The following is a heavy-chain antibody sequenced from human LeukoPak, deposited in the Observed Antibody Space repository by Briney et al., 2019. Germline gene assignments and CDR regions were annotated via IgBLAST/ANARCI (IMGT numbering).Heavy chain of an antibody. Sequence: SQTLSLTCTISGGSTTGYFWSWIRQPPGKGLEWIGYVFYSGGTLYNPSLESRVTISVDTSKTHFSLELTSVTAADTAVYYCARHMSVTYDAFDLWGRGTMVTVSS. V-gene: IGHV4-59*08. J-gene: IGHJ3*01. CDR1: GGSTTGYF. D-gene: IGHD2-21*02. CDR3: ARHMSVTYDAFDL. CDR2: VFYSGGT.